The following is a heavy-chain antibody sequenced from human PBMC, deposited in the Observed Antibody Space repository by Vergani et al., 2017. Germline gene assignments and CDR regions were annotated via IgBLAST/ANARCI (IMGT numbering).Heavy chain of an antibody. V-gene: IGHV5-10-1*01. Sequence: EVQLVQSGAEVKKPGESLRISCKGSGYSFTSYWISWVRQMPGKGLEWMGRIDPSDSYTNYSPSFQGHLTISADKSISTAYLQWSSLKASDTAMYYCARHGPQPLYYDSSGSSFDYWGQGTLVTVSS. D-gene: IGHD3-22*01. CDR3: ARHGPQPLYYDSSGSSFDY. J-gene: IGHJ4*02. CDR2: IDPSDSYT. CDR1: GYSFTSYW.